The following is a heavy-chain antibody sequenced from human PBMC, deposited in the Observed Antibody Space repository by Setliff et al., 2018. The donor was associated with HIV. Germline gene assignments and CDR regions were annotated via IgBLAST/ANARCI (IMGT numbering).Heavy chain of an antibody. CDR1: GDSINKYY. D-gene: IGHD1-26*01. J-gene: IGHJ6*02. CDR2: IYISGST. CDR3: ARRGIVGSTRGYYYYALDV. V-gene: IGHV4-4*09. Sequence: SETLSLTCTVSGDSINKYYWSWIRQPPGKGLEWIGYIYISGSTMYNPSLKTRVTMSLDTSKNQVSLKLTSATAADTAVYYCARRGIVGSTRGYYYYALDVWGQGTTVTVSS.